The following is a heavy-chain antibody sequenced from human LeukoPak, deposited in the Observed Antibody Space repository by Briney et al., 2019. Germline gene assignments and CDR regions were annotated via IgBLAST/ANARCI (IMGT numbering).Heavy chain of an antibody. CDR3: ARYTVTLVGYYYGMDV. D-gene: IGHD4-11*01. CDR1: GYTFTSYY. V-gene: IGHV1-46*01. Sequence: ASVKVSCKASGYTFTSYYMHWVRQAPGQGLEWMGIINPSGGSTSYAQKFQGRVTMTRDTSTSTVYMELSGLRSEDTAVYYCARYTVTLVGYYYGMDVWGRGTTVTVSS. J-gene: IGHJ6*02. CDR2: INPSGGST.